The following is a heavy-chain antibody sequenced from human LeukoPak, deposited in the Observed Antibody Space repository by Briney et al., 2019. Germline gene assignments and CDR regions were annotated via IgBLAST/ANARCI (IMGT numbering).Heavy chain of an antibody. CDR1: GFIFSIYG. J-gene: IGHJ4*02. V-gene: IGHV3-21*01. D-gene: IGHD2/OR15-2a*01. CDR3: ARDLYSTSSFDY. Sequence: PGGSLRLSCATSGFIFSIYGMHWVRQAPGKGLEWVSSISSSSTYIYYADSVKGRFTISRDNAENSLYLQMDSLRAEDTAIYYCARDLYSTSSFDYWGQGTLVTVSS. CDR2: ISSSSTYI.